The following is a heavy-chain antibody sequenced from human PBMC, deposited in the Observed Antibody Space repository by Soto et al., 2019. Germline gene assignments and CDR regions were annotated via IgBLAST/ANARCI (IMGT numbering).Heavy chain of an antibody. Sequence: GGSLRLSWGASGFTFSSYSMNWVRQAPGKGLEWVSYISSSSSTIYYADSVKGRFTISRDNAKNSLYLQMNSPRDEDTAVYYCARGFKGDYYGMDVWGQGTTVTVSS. V-gene: IGHV3-48*02. CDR3: ARGFKGDYYGMDV. CDR1: GFTFSSYS. CDR2: ISSSSSTI. J-gene: IGHJ6*02.